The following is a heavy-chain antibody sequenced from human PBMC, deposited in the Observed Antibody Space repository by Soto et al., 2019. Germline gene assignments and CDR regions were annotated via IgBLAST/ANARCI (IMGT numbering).Heavy chain of an antibody. CDR2: IYYSGST. CDR1: GGSISSGDYY. D-gene: IGHD5-18*01. Sequence: TLSLTCTVSGGSISSGDYYWSWIRQPPGKGLEWIGYIYYSGSTYYNPSLKSRVTISVDTSKNQFSLKLSSVTAADTAVYYCARAGAMVTSEYFDYWGQGTLVTVSS. J-gene: IGHJ4*02. V-gene: IGHV4-30-4*01. CDR3: ARAGAMVTSEYFDY.